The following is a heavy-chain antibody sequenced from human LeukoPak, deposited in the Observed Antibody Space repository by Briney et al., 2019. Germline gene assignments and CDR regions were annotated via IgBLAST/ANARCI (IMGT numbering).Heavy chain of an antibody. D-gene: IGHD3-16*01. Sequence: PGGSLRLSCAASGFTFSSDSMNWVRQAPGKGLEWVSSISSNSSYIYYADSVKGRFTISRDNAKNSLYLQMNSLRAEDTAVYYCARDWGYYYYYGMDVWGQGTRVSVSS. J-gene: IGHJ6*01. CDR3: ARDWGYYYYYGMDV. CDR1: GFTFSSDS. V-gene: IGHV3-21*01. CDR2: ISSNSSYI.